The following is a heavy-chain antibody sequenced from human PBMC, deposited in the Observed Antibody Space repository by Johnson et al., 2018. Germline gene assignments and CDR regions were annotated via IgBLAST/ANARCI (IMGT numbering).Heavy chain of an antibody. V-gene: IGHV3-23*04. CDR1: GFTFSSYA. J-gene: IGHJ6*03. D-gene: IGHD1-1*01. Sequence: EVQLVESGGGLVQPGGSLRLSCAASGFTFSSYAMSWVRQAPGKGREWVSAISGSGGSTYYADSVKGRFIIYRDNSKNTLYLAMNSLSAEDTAVNYCAKGMETYDGRHYYYYYYMDVWGKGTTVTVSS. CDR3: AKGMETYDGRHYYYYYYMDV. CDR2: ISGSGGST.